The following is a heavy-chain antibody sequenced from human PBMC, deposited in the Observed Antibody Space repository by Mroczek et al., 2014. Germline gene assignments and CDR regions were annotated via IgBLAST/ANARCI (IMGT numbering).Heavy chain of an antibody. CDR2: ISYDGSNK. D-gene: IGHD1-26*01. V-gene: IGHV3-30-3*01. CDR3: ARVNSGSYKTALDVDY. J-gene: IGHJ4*02. CDR1: GFTFSSYA. Sequence: QVQLVQSGGGVVQPGRSLRLSCAASGFTFSSYAMHWVRQAPGKGLEWVAVISYDGSNKYYADSVKGRFTISRDNSKNTLYLQMNSLRAEDTAVYYCARVNSGSYKTALDVDYWGQGTLVTVSS.